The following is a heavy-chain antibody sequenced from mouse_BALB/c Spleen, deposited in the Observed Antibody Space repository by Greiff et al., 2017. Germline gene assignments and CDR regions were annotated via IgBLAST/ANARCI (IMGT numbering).Heavy chain of an antibody. CDR3: ASPSYYGNYAWFAY. CDR2: IWSGGST. Sequence: QVQLQQSGPGLVQPSQSLSITCTVSGFSLTSYGVHWVRQSPGKGLEWLGVIWSGGSTDYNAAFISRLSISKDNSKSQVFFKMNSLQANDTAIYYCASPSYYGNYAWFAYWGQGTLVTVSA. J-gene: IGHJ3*01. V-gene: IGHV2-2*02. D-gene: IGHD2-10*01. CDR1: GFSLTSYG.